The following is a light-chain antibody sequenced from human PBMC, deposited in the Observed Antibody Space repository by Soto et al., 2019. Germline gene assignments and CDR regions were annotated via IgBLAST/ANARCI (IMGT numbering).Light chain of an antibody. CDR2: EAI. CDR3: SSNAISNTLV. J-gene: IGLJ1*01. V-gene: IGLV2-14*03. Sequence: QSVLTQPASVSGSPGQSITISCSGTNSDVGGYDYVSWYQQPPGKAPKLIIYEAINRPSGVSNRFSGSKSGNTASLTVSGLQAEDEADYYCSSNAISNTLVFGTGTKVTVL. CDR1: NSDVGGYDY.